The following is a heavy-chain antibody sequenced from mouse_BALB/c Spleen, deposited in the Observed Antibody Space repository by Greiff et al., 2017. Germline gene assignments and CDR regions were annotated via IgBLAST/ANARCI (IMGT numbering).Heavy chain of an antibody. CDR2: IDPANGNT. CDR1: GFNIKDTY. D-gene: IGHD2-4*01. Sequence: EVKLMESGAELVKPGASVKLSCTASGFNIKDTYMHWVKQRPEQGLEWIGRIDPANGNTKYDPKFQGKATITADTSSNTAYLQLSSLTSEDTAVYYCARGDYDEAWFAYWGQGTLVTVSA. J-gene: IGHJ3*01. V-gene: IGHV14-3*02. CDR3: ARGDYDEAWFAY.